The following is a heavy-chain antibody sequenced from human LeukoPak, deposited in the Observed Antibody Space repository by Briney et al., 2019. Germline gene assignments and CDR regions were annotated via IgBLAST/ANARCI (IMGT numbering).Heavy chain of an antibody. CDR3: AREPFYGDYGDYYYMDV. V-gene: IGHV1-18*01. J-gene: IGHJ6*03. CDR2: ISGSNGNT. CDR1: GYSFTSYA. D-gene: IGHD4-17*01. Sequence: ASVKVSCKASGYSFTSYAITWVRQAPGQGLEWMGWISGSNGNTNYAQKFQGRVTMTTDTSTNTAYMELRSLRSDDTAVYYCAREPFYGDYGDYYYMDVWGKGTTVTISS.